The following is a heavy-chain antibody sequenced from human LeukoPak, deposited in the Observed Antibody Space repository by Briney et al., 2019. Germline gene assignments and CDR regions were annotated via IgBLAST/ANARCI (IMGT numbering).Heavy chain of an antibody. J-gene: IGHJ5*02. D-gene: IGHD2-15*01. Sequence: PSETLSLTCTVSGGSISRDYWSWIRQPPGKGLEWIGYISHNGSTNYNPSLKSRVTISVDTSKNQFSLKLTSVTAADTAVYSCARGADGVSSNSRGWFDPWGQGTLVTVSS. CDR3: ARGADGVSSNSRGWFDP. V-gene: IGHV4-59*01. CDR1: GGSISRDY. CDR2: ISHNGST.